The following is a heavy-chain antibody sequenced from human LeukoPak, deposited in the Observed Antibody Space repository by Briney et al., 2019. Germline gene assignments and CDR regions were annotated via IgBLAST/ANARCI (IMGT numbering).Heavy chain of an antibody. D-gene: IGHD2-21*01. CDR2: MSSSGSTI. Sequence: GGSLRLSCAASGLTFSDYYMSWIRQAPGKGLEWVSYMSSSGSTIYYTDSVKGRFTISRDNAKNSLYLQMNSLRAEDTAIYYCARIPRSYYFDYWGQGTLVTVSS. CDR1: GLTFSDYY. J-gene: IGHJ4*02. V-gene: IGHV3-11*04. CDR3: ARIPRSYYFDY.